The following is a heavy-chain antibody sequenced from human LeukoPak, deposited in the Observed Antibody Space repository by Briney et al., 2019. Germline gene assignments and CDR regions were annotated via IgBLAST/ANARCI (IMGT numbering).Heavy chain of an antibody. Sequence: ASVKVSCKASGYTFTGYYMHWVRQAPGQGLEWMGWINPNSGGTNYAQKFQGRATMTRDTSISTAHMELSRLRSDDTAVYYCYSRFPIAAAGTAGWFDPWGQGTLVTVSS. D-gene: IGHD6-13*01. CDR1: GYTFTGYY. V-gene: IGHV1-2*02. CDR3: YSRFPIAAAGTAGWFDP. CDR2: INPNSGGT. J-gene: IGHJ5*02.